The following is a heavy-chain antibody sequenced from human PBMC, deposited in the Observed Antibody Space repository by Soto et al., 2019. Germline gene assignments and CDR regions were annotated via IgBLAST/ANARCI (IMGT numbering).Heavy chain of an antibody. CDR1: GGSISSSSYY. V-gene: IGHV4-39*02. D-gene: IGHD3-10*01. CDR3: ARDSRRGFDY. J-gene: IGHJ4*02. Sequence: SETLSLTCTVSGGSISSSSYYWGWIRQPPGKGLEWIGSIYYSGSTYYNPSLKSRVTISVDTSKNQFSLKLSSVTAADTAVYYCARDSRRGFDYWGQGTLVTVSS. CDR2: IYYSGST.